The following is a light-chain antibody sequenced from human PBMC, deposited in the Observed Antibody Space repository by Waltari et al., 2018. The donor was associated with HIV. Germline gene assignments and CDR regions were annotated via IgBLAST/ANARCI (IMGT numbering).Light chain of an antibody. Sequence: EIVLTQSPATLSLSPGERATLSCRASQSVSSYLAWYQQKPGQAPRLLIYAASTRATGIPARFSGSGSGTDFTLTISSLEPEDFAVYYCQQRTNWPPSITFGQGTRLEIK. CDR2: AAS. J-gene: IGKJ5*01. CDR1: QSVSSY. V-gene: IGKV3-11*01. CDR3: QQRTNWPPSIT.